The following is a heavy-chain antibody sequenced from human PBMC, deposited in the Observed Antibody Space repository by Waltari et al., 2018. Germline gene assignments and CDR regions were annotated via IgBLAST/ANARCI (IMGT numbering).Heavy chain of an antibody. CDR1: GGPTTLGSSH. V-gene: IGHV4-61*02. D-gene: IGHD1-26*01. Sequence: QVQLQESGPGLVTPSQTLSTTCTVPGGPTTLGSSHWSWIRQPAGKGLEWIGRIYTSGSTNYNPSLKSRVTISVDTSKNQFSLKLSSVTAADTAVYYCAREEKSVGAWNYWGQGTLVTVSS. CDR2: IYTSGST. CDR3: AREEKSVGAWNY. J-gene: IGHJ4*02.